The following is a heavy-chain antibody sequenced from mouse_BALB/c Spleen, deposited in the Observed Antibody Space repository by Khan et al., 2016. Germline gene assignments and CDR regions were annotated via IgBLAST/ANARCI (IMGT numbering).Heavy chain of an antibody. Sequence: VQLQQPGAELVKPGAAVKLSCTASGFNIKDTYMFWLKQRPEQGLEWIGKIDPANGYTKYDPKFQGRATITTDTSSNSAYLQLSSLPSEDTAVDYCAPHDGYYSWFAYWGQGTLVTVSA. J-gene: IGHJ3*01. D-gene: IGHD2-3*01. CDR3: APHDGYYSWFAY. CDR1: GFNIKDTY. CDR2: IDPANGYT. V-gene: IGHV14-3*02.